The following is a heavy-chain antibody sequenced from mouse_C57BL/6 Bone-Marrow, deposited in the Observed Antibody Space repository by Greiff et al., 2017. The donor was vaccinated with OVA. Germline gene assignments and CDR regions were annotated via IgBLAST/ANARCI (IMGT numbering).Heavy chain of an antibody. CDR1: GFTFSSYT. J-gene: IGHJ1*03. D-gene: IGHD2-3*01. CDR3: ARRGMVTTRRYWYFDV. CDR2: ISGGGGNT. Sequence: EVQRVESGGGLVKPGGSLKLSCAASGFTFSSYTMSWVRQTPEKRLEWVATISGGGGNTYYPDSVKGRFTISRDNAKNTLYLQMSSLRSEDTALYYCARRGMVTTRRYWYFDVWGTGTTVTVSS. V-gene: IGHV5-9*01.